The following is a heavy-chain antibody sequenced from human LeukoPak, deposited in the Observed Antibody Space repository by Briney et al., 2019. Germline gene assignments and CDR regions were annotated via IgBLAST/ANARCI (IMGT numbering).Heavy chain of an antibody. J-gene: IGHJ6*02. CDR3: VSHPYSSYYYHMDV. CDR2: IYYNGKT. V-gene: IGHV4-39*01. CDR1: GGSVTYTNYY. D-gene: IGHD5-18*01. Sequence: PSETLSLTCTVSGGSVTYTNYYWGWIRQPPGKGLQWIGVIYYNGKTYYNPSLKSRVTVAVDTSKNQFSLKVSSESAADTGVYYCVSHPYSSYYYHMDVWGRGTTVTVSS.